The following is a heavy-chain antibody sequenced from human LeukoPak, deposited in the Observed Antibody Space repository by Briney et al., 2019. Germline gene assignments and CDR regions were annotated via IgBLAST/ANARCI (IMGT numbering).Heavy chain of an antibody. J-gene: IGHJ4*02. CDR1: GFTFSSYG. Sequence: PGRSLRLSCAASGFTFSSYGMHWVRQAPCKELEWVAVISYDGSNKYYADSVKGRFTISRDNSKNTLDLQMNSLRAEDTAVYYCAKDRGAVADYFDYWGQGTLVTVSS. V-gene: IGHV3-30*18. D-gene: IGHD6-19*01. CDR2: ISYDGSNK. CDR3: AKDRGAVADYFDY.